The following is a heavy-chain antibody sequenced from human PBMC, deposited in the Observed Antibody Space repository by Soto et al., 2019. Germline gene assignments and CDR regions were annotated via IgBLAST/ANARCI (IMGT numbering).Heavy chain of an antibody. CDR1: GFTFSSYG. CDR3: ARDYDNSGYPRYYFDY. V-gene: IGHV3-33*01. J-gene: IGHJ4*02. CDR2: IWYDGSKK. Sequence: QVQLVESGGGVVQPGRSLRLSCAASGFTFSSYGMHWVRQAPGKGLEWVAVIWYDGSKKYYADAVKGRFTISRDNSKNTLYLQMNSLIAEDTAVYFCARDYDNSGYPRYYFDYWGQGTLVTVSS. D-gene: IGHD3-22*01.